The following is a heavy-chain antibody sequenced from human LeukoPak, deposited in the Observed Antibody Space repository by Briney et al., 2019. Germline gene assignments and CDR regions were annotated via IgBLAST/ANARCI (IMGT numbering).Heavy chain of an antibody. V-gene: IGHV4-38-2*01. CDR1: GYSISSSYC. D-gene: IGHD2-2*01. J-gene: IGHJ4*02. Sequence: SETMSFTSAASGYSISSSYCWGWLRQSPGKELEWIGNVSHSGSTCHTPSLKIRISVSVDTSKNQFSLRLRSVTAADTAVYYCARLVVPAGFDFWGQGTLVTVSS. CDR3: ARLVVPAGFDF. CDR2: VSHSGST.